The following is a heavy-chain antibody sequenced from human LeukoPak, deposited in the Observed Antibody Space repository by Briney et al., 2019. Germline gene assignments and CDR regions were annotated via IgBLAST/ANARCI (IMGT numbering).Heavy chain of an antibody. CDR1: GGSISSGGYY. CDR3: ARTGFYGDYFDY. V-gene: IGHV4-31*03. D-gene: IGHD4-17*01. Sequence: SETLSLTCTVSGGSISSGGYYWSWIRQHPGKGLEWIGYIYYSGSTYYNPSLKSRVTISVDTSKNQFSLKLSSVTAADTAVYYCARTGFYGDYFDYWGKGTLVTVSS. CDR2: IYYSGST. J-gene: IGHJ4*02.